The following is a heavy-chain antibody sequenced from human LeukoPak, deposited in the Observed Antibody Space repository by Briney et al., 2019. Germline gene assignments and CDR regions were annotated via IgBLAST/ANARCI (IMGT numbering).Heavy chain of an antibody. J-gene: IGHJ6*04. D-gene: IGHD6-19*01. CDR2: ISSSSSYI. Sequence: GGSLRFSCAASGFTFSSYSMNWVRQAPGKGLEWVSSISSSSSYIYYADSAKGRFTISRDNAKNSLYLQMNSLRAEDTAVYYCARDRIAVARDYYGMDVWGKGTTVTVSS. CDR3: ARDRIAVARDYYGMDV. CDR1: GFTFSSYS. V-gene: IGHV3-21*01.